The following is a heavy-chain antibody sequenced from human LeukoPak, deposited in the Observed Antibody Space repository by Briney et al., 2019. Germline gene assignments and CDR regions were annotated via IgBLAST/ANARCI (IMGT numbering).Heavy chain of an antibody. CDR1: GFIFSRHC. J-gene: IGHJ4*02. Sequence: PGGSLRLSCAASGFIFSRHCMTWFRQAPGKGLEWVGNINEDGSAKYYVDSLKGRFTISRDNAKNSLFLHMDSLRAEDTAVYYCARRTTVVTINPKTVDYWGQGALVTVSS. D-gene: IGHD4-23*01. V-gene: IGHV3-7*03. CDR2: INEDGSAK. CDR3: ARRTTVVTINPKTVDY.